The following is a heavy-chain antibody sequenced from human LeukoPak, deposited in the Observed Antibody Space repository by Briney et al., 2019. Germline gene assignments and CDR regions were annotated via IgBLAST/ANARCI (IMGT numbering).Heavy chain of an antibody. Sequence: SVKVSCKASGGTFSSYAISWERQAPGRGLEWMGGIIPIFGTANYAQKFQGRVTITADESTSTAYMELSSLRSEDTAVYYCARDGYGGTTDAFDIWGQGTMVTVSS. V-gene: IGHV1-69*13. CDR1: GGTFSSYA. D-gene: IGHD4-23*01. J-gene: IGHJ3*02. CDR2: IIPIFGTA. CDR3: ARDGYGGTTDAFDI.